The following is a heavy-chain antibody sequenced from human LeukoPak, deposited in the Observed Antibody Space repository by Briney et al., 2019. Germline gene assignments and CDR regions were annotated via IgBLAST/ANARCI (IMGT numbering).Heavy chain of an antibody. CDR3: ARGLLLKYCSSTSCWDYFDY. Sequence: PGGSLRLSCAASGFTFSSYAMHWVRQAPGKGLEYVSAISSNGGSTYYANSVKGRFTISRDNSKNTLYLQMGSLRAEDMAVYYGARGLLLKYCSSTSCWDYFDYWGQGTLATVYS. CDR1: GFTFSSYA. V-gene: IGHV3-64*01. J-gene: IGHJ4*02. D-gene: IGHD2-2*01. CDR2: ISSNGGST.